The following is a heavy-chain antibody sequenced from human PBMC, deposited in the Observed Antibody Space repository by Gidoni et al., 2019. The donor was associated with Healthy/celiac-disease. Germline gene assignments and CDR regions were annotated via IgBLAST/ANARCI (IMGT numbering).Heavy chain of an antibody. Sequence: QVQLVESGGGVVQPGRSLRLSCAASGFTFSSYGMHWVRQAPGKGLEWVAVIWYDGSNKYYADSVKGRFTISRDNSKNTLYLQMNSLRAEDTAVYYCARARRRYCSGGSCYSVHDWGQGTLVTVSS. V-gene: IGHV3-33*01. CDR1: GFTFSSYG. CDR2: IWYDGSNK. D-gene: IGHD2-15*01. J-gene: IGHJ4*02. CDR3: ARARRRYCSGGSCYSVHD.